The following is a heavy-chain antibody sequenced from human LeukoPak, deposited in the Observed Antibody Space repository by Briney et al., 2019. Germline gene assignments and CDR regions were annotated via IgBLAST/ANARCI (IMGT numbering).Heavy chain of an antibody. CDR1: GGSISSSSYY. Sequence: SETLSLTCTVSGGSISSSSYYWGWIRQPPGKGLEWIGSIYCSGSTYYNPSLKSRVTISVDTSKNQFSLKLSSVTAADTAVYYCARHVVAADVDYWGQGTLVTVSS. D-gene: IGHD6-13*01. CDR2: IYCSGST. J-gene: IGHJ4*02. CDR3: ARHVVAADVDY. V-gene: IGHV4-39*01.